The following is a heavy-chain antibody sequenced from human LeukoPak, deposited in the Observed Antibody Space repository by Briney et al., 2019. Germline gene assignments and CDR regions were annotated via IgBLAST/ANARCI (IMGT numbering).Heavy chain of an antibody. V-gene: IGHV4-31*03. D-gene: IGHD1-14*01. CDR2: IYYSGST. J-gene: IGHJ4*02. Sequence: SETLSLTCTVSGGSNSSGGYYWSWIRQHPGKGLEWIGYIYYSGSTYYNPSLKSRVTISVDTSKNQFSLKLSSVTAADTAVYYCARAGSNKIKNFDYWGQGTLVTVSS. CDR3: ARAGSNKIKNFDY. CDR1: GGSNSSGGYY.